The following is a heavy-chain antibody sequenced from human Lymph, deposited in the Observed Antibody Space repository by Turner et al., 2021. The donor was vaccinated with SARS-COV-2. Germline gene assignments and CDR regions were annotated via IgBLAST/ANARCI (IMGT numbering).Heavy chain of an antibody. CDR1: GYTLTESS. D-gene: IGHD6-19*01. J-gene: IGHJ6*02. Sequence: QVQLVQSGAEAKKPGASVKVSWKVSGYTLTESSMHWVRQAPGKGLEWMGGFDPEDGKTIYAQKYQGRVTMTEDTSTDTAYMELSSLRSEDTAVYYCATDRSSGWPHYYYYTMDVWGQGTTVTVSS. V-gene: IGHV1-24*01. CDR2: FDPEDGKT. CDR3: ATDRSSGWPHYYYYTMDV.